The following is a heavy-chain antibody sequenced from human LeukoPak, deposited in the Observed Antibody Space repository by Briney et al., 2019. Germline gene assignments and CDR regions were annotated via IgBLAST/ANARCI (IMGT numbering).Heavy chain of an antibody. J-gene: IGHJ4*02. Sequence: SVKVSCKASGGTFSSYAISWVRQAPGQGLEWMGRIIPIFGTANYAQKFQGRVTITTDESTSTVYMELSSLRSEDTAVYYCARGAGSSWYMDYFDYWGQGTLVTVSS. CDR2: IIPIFGTA. CDR1: GGTFSSYA. CDR3: ARGAGSSWYMDYFDY. V-gene: IGHV1-69*05. D-gene: IGHD6-13*01.